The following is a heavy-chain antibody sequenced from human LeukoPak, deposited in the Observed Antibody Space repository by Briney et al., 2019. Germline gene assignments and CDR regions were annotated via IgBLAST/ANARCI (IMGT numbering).Heavy chain of an antibody. D-gene: IGHD3-22*01. CDR2: ISYDGSNK. J-gene: IGHJ4*02. CDR1: GFTFSSYG. Sequence: GRSLRLSCAASGFTFSSYGMHWVRQAPGKGLEWVAGISYDGSNKYYADSVKGRFTISRDNSKNTLYLQMNSLRAEDTAVYYCAKPSSGPYDRRGYYGYWGQGTLVTVSS. CDR3: AKPSSGPYDRRGYYGY. V-gene: IGHV3-30*18.